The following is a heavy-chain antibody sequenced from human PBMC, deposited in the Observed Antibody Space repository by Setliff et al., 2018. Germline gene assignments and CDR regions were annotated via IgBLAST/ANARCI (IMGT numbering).Heavy chain of an antibody. CDR1: NGSISSGNYF. V-gene: IGHV4-39*01. D-gene: IGHD6-13*01. CDR3: ARQPYSTTYYYYYYYMDV. CDR2: IFYTGST. J-gene: IGHJ6*03. Sequence: SETLSPTCTVSNGSISSGNYFWCWIRQPPGKGLEWMGSIFYTGSTYYSPSLKSRVTMSIDTSKNQFSLHLNSVTAADTAVYYCARQPYSTTYYYYYYYMDVWGKGTTVTVSS.